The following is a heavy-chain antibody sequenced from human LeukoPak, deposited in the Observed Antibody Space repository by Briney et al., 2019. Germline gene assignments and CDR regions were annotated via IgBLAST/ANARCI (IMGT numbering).Heavy chain of an antibody. CDR1: GGSISSYY. Sequence: PSETLSLTCSVSGGSISSYYWSWIRQPAGKGLEWIGRIYTSGRSYTSGSTNYNPSLKSRVTMSVDTSKNQFSLKLSSVTAADTAVYYCARDDSSSWYYFDYWGQGALVTVSS. CDR2: IYTSGRSYTSGST. J-gene: IGHJ4*02. V-gene: IGHV4-4*07. CDR3: ARDDSSSWYYFDY. D-gene: IGHD6-13*01.